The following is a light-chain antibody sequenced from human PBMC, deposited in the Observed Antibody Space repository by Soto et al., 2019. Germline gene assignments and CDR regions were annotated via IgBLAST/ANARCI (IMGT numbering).Light chain of an antibody. J-gene: IGKJ1*01. CDR3: QQYGSSHRT. CDR2: GAS. CDR1: QSVSSSY. Sequence: EIVLTQSPGTLSLSPGERATLSCRASQSVSSSYLAWYQQKAGQAPRLLIYGASSRATGTPDSFSGRGSGTDVTLTISSLEPEDFAVYYCQQYGSSHRTFGQGTKVDIK. V-gene: IGKV3-20*01.